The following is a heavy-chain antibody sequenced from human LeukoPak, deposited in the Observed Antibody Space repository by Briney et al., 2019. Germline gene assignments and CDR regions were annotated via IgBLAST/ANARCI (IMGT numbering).Heavy chain of an antibody. CDR3: ARAGYCSSTSRYVGFNWFDP. V-gene: IGHV4-61*02. CDR1: GGSISSGSYY. CDR2: IYTSGST. J-gene: IGHJ5*02. D-gene: IGHD2-2*01. Sequence: SETLSLTCTVSGGSISSGSYYWSWIRQPAGKGLEWIGRIYTSGSTNYNPSLKSRVTISVDTSKNQFSLKLSSVTAADTAVYYCARAGYCSSTSRYVGFNWFDPWGQGTLVTVSS.